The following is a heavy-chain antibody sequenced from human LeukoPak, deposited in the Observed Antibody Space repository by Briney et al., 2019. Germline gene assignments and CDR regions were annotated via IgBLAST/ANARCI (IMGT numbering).Heavy chain of an antibody. V-gene: IGHV3-23*01. CDR2: IGGSGANT. CDR1: GFTFSSSG. J-gene: IGHJ4*02. D-gene: IGHD4-11*01. Sequence: GGSLRLSCAASGFTFSSSGMHWVRQAPGKGLEWVSTIGGSGANTYYADSLRGRFTISRDNSKNTLYLQMNSLRAEDTAVYYCAKRGVYGNFYFDYWGQGTLATVSS. CDR3: AKRGVYGNFYFDY.